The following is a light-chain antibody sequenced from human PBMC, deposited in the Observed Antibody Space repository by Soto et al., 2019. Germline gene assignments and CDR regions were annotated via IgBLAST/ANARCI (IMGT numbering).Light chain of an antibody. V-gene: IGLV1-47*02. J-gene: IGLJ2*01. Sequence: QSVLTQPPSASGTPGQRVTISCSGSCSNIGANSVSWYQQLPGAAPKLLIYSSDKRPSGVPDRFSGSKSGTSGSLAISGLRSEDEADYYCAAWDDSLSGGLFGGGTKLTVL. CDR1: CSNIGANS. CDR3: AAWDDSLSGGL. CDR2: SSD.